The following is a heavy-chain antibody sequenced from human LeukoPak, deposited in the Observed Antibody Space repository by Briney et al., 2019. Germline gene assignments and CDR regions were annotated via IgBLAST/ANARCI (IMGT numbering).Heavy chain of an antibody. CDR1: GFTFSDYY. CDR2: ISGSSTHT. Sequence: NPGGSLRLSCAASGFTFSDYYMSWIRQAPGKGLEWVSYISGSSTHTNYADSVKGRFTISRDNAKKSLYLQMNSLRAEDTAVYYCATPGLLGYCSSAICAPPGHWGQGTLVTVSS. V-gene: IGHV3-11*03. D-gene: IGHD2-2*01. CDR3: ATPGLLGYCSSAICAPPGH. J-gene: IGHJ4*02.